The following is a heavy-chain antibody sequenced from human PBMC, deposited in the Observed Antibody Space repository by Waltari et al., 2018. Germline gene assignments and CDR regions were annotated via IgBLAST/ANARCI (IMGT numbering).Heavy chain of an antibody. V-gene: IGHV3-74*01. Sequence: EVQLVESGGGLVQPGGSLRLSCAASGFTFSLYWMHWVRQVPGKGLVWVSRSNGDVSSIRYADTVKGRLTIYKDNGKNTVYLQMTSLRDDDTAIYYCARGARRTTVTTGWWYFDVWGRGTLVTVSS. J-gene: IGHJ2*01. CDR3: ARGARRTTVTTGWWYFDV. CDR2: SNGDVSSI. CDR1: GFTFSLYW. D-gene: IGHD4-17*01.